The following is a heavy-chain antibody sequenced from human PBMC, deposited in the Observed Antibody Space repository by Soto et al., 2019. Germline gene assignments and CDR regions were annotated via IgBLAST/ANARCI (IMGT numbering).Heavy chain of an antibody. CDR3: ARVKAEVVVTAFGDY. D-gene: IGHD2-21*02. Sequence: ASVKVSCKASGYTFTSYGISWVRQAPGQGLEWMGWISAYNGNTNYAQKLQGRVTMTTDTSTSTAYMELRSLRSDDTAVYYCARVKAEVVVTAFGDYWGQGTLVTVSS. CDR1: GYTFTSYG. V-gene: IGHV1-18*04. J-gene: IGHJ4*02. CDR2: ISAYNGNT.